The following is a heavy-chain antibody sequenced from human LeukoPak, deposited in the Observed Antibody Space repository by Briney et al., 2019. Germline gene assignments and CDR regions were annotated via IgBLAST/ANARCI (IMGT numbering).Heavy chain of an antibody. V-gene: IGHV1-2*02. Sequence: ASVMVSCKASGYAFTSYCIQWVRQAPGQGLECMGWINPNSGDTHFARNFQDTVTMTRDTSITTVYMSLTRLTSADTAVYYCARGPLINSRGRHAHFDFWGQGTGVTVSS. CDR3: ARGPLINSRGRHAHFDF. D-gene: IGHD3-22*01. J-gene: IGHJ4*02. CDR1: GYAFTSYC. CDR2: INPNSGDT.